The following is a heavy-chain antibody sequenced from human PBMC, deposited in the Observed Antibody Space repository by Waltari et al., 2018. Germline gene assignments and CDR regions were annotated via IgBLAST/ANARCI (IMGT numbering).Heavy chain of an antibody. J-gene: IGHJ3*02. CDR2: SNSDVSST. D-gene: IGHD1-7*01. CDR3: ASGNSHAFDI. CDR1: GFTFSSYW. V-gene: IGHV3-74*01. Sequence: EVQLVESGGGLIQPGGSLRLSCAASGFTFSSYWMHWVRQAPGKGLVWVARSNSDVSSTSNADSVKGRFTISRDNAKNTLYLQMNSLRAEDTAMYYCASGNSHAFDIWGQGTMVTVSS.